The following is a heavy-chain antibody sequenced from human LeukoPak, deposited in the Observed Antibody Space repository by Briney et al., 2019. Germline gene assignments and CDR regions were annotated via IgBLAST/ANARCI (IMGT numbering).Heavy chain of an antibody. D-gene: IGHD4-17*01. CDR1: GVTFSNYA. J-gene: IGHJ4*02. CDR3: AKDDGGSVTTTDFEN. V-gene: IGHV3-23*01. Sequence: GGSLRLSCAASGVTFSNYALSWVRQVPGKGLEWVSGITGSGGSTYYADSVKGRFTISRDNSKNTLYLQMNSLRAEDTAVYFCAKDDGGSVTTTDFENWGQGTLVTVSS. CDR2: ITGSGGST.